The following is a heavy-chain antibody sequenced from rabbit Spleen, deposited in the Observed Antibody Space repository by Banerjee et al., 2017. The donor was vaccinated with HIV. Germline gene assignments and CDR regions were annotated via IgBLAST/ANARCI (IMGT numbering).Heavy chain of an antibody. CDR1: GFSFSSRDY. Sequence: QSLEESGGDLVKPGASLTLTCTAFGFSFSSRDYMCWVRQAPGKGLEWIGCIYAGSGGFTYYASWAKGRFTCSKTSSTTVTLQMTSLTAADTATYFCARDTGSSFSSYGMDLWGQGTLVTVS. CDR2: IYAGSGGFT. J-gene: IGHJ3*01. V-gene: IGHV1S40*01. D-gene: IGHD8-1*01. CDR3: ARDTGSSFSSYGMDL.